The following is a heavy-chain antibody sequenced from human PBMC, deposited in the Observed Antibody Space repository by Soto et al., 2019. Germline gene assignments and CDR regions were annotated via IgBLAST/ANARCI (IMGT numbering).Heavy chain of an antibody. D-gene: IGHD3-9*01. CDR2: MNPNSGNT. J-gene: IGHJ3*02. V-gene: IGHV1-8*01. CDR3: ARVHAGSYDILTGYYQGAAFDI. Sequence: QVQLVQSGAEVKKPGASVKVSCKASGYTFTSYDINWVRQATGQGLEWMGWMNPNSGNTGYAQKFQGRVTMTRNTSISTAYMELSSLRSEDTAVYYCARVHAGSYDILTGYYQGAAFDIWGQGTMVTVSS. CDR1: GYTFTSYD.